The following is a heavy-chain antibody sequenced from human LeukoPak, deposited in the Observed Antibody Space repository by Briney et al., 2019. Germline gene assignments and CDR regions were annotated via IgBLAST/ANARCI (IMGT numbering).Heavy chain of an antibody. CDR1: GFTFSSYW. Sequence: GGSLRLSCAASGFTFSSYWMSWVRQAPGKGLGWVANIKQDGSEKYYVDSVKGRFTISRDNAKNSLYLQMNSLRAEDTAVYYCARDSSSWFYYYYGMDVWGQGTTVTVSS. V-gene: IGHV3-7*03. J-gene: IGHJ6*02. CDR3: ARDSSSWFYYYYGMDV. CDR2: IKQDGSEK. D-gene: IGHD6-13*01.